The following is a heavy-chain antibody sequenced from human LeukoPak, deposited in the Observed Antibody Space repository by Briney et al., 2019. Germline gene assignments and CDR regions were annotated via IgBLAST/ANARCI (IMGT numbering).Heavy chain of an antibody. J-gene: IGHJ4*02. Sequence: GGSLRLSCAASGFTFSSCWMSWVRQAPGEGLKWVANINHDGTERYYVDSVKGRFTISRDNAKNSLFLQMDSLRAEDSAVYYCARTYDSGSFDYWGQGTLVTVSS. CDR1: GFTFSSCW. CDR3: ARTYDSGSFDY. CDR2: INHDGTER. D-gene: IGHD3-10*01. V-gene: IGHV3-7*04.